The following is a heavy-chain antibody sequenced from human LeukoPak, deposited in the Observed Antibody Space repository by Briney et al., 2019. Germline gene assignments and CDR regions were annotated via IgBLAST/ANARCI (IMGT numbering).Heavy chain of an antibody. CDR1: GFTFSSYA. CDR2: ISYDGSNK. D-gene: IGHD3-10*01. CDR3: AGGPFSLWFGESSGAFDI. J-gene: IGHJ3*02. Sequence: PGGSLRLSCAASGFTFSSYAMHWVRQAPGKGLEWVAVISYDGSNKYYADSVKGRFTISRDNSKNTLYLQMNSLRAEDTAVYYCAGGPFSLWFGESSGAFDIWGQGTMVTVSS. V-gene: IGHV3-30-3*01.